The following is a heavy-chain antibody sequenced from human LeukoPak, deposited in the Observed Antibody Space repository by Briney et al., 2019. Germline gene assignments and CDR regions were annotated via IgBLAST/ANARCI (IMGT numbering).Heavy chain of an antibody. Sequence: EASVKVSCKASGYTFTGYYMHWVRQAPGQGLEWMGWINPNSGGTNYAQKFQGRVTMTRDTSISTAYMELSRLRSDDTAVYYCARGGYYYDSSGYLNWFDPWGQGALVTVSS. D-gene: IGHD3-22*01. J-gene: IGHJ5*02. V-gene: IGHV1-2*02. CDR1: GYTFTGYY. CDR2: INPNSGGT. CDR3: ARGGYYYDSSGYLNWFDP.